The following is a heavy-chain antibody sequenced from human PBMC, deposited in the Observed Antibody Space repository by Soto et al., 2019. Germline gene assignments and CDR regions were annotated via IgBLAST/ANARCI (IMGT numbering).Heavy chain of an antibody. V-gene: IGHV1-69*02. CDR3: ATSYGSGYRAFDY. CDR1: GXTFAFYS. D-gene: IGHD3-10*01. Sequence: SVKVSCKASGXTFAFYSINWVRQAPGLGLEWMGRINPILSMSNYAQRFQGRVTMTADKSTSTAYMVLNSLRSEDTAIYYCATSYGSGYRAFDYWGQGALVTVSS. CDR2: INPILSMS. J-gene: IGHJ4*02.